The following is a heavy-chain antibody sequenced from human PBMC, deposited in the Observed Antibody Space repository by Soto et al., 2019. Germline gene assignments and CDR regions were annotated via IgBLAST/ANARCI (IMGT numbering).Heavy chain of an antibody. V-gene: IGHV4-30-4*01. D-gene: IGHD3-3*01. J-gene: IGHJ4*02. CDR3: ARDRVFWSGYLDY. CDR1: GGSISSGDYY. Sequence: PSETLSLTCTVSGGSISSGDYYWSWIRQPPGKGLEWIGYIYYSGSTYYNPSLKSRVTISVDTSKNQFSLKLSSVTAADTAVYYCARDRVFWSGYLDYWGQGTLVTVSS. CDR2: IYYSGST.